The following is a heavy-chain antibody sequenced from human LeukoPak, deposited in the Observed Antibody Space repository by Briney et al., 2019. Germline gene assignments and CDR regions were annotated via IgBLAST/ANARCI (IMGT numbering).Heavy chain of an antibody. CDR3: AKETYGSGSLDY. D-gene: IGHD3-10*01. Sequence: GGSLRLSCAASGFTFDDYAMHWVRQAPGKGLEWVSGISWNSGSIGYADSVKGRFTISRDNAKNSLYLQMNSLRAEDTALYYCAKETYGSGSLDYWGQGTLVTVSS. CDR2: ISWNSGSI. V-gene: IGHV3-9*01. CDR1: GFTFDDYA. J-gene: IGHJ4*02.